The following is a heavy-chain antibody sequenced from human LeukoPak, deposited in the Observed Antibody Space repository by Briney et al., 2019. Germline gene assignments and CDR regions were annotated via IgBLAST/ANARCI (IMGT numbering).Heavy chain of an antibody. J-gene: IGHJ4*02. CDR1: GFAFSDYA. D-gene: IGHD3-10*01. Sequence: GRSLRLSCAASGFAFSDYAMSWVRQAPGKGLEWVSSLSGGGDSRDYADSVMGRFTISRDNSKNTLYLQMNSLRAEDTAVYYCAKAVRSMVTGGGYFDSWGQGTLVTVSS. CDR3: AKAVRSMVTGGGYFDS. V-gene: IGHV3-23*01. CDR2: LSGGGDSR.